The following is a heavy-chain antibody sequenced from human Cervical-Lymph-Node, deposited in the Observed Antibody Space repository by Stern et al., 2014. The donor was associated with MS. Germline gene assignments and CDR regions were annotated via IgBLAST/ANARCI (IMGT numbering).Heavy chain of an antibody. J-gene: IGHJ4*02. CDR1: ESTFRTYW. Sequence: EVQLLESGGGLVQPGGSLRLSCADSESTFRTYWMHWVRQVPGKELMWVSRINEDGSTTNYADSVKGRFTITRDNARNTLYLQMNSLRAEDTGIYYCARDLSGRDDSWGQGTLVTVSS. CDR3: ARDLSGRDDS. V-gene: IGHV3-74*01. D-gene: IGHD1-26*01. CDR2: INEDGSTT.